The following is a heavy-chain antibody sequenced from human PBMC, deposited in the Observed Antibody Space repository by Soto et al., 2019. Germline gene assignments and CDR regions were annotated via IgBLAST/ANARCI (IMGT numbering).Heavy chain of an antibody. CDR2: MNPNSGNT. CDR1: GYTFTSYD. Sequence: ASVKVSCKASGYTFTSYDINWVRQATGQGLEWMGWMNPNSGNTGYAQKFQGRVTMTRNTSISTAYMELSSLRSEDTAVYYCARVTYYDILTGYPTFQLDYWGQGTLVTVSS. D-gene: IGHD3-9*01. J-gene: IGHJ4*02. CDR3: ARVTYYDILTGYPTFQLDY. V-gene: IGHV1-8*01.